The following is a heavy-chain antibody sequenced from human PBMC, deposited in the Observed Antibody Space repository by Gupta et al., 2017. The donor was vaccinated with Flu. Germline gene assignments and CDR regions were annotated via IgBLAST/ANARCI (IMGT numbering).Heavy chain of an antibody. V-gene: IGHV3-74*01. CDR3: ARGMATINDY. D-gene: IGHD5-12*01. J-gene: IGHJ4*02. CDR1: SMYW. CDR2: INPDGSIR. Sequence: SMYWMDWVRQDPGKGLVGVSRINPDGSIRRYADSVKGRFTISRDNAKNTLYLEMNSLRVEDTGVYYCARGMATINDYWGQGTLVTVSS.